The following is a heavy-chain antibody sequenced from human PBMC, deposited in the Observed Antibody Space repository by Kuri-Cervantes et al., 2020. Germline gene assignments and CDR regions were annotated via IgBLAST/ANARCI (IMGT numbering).Heavy chain of an antibody. D-gene: IGHD6-6*01. CDR1: GGSFSGYY. CDR2: INHSGGT. J-gene: IGHJ6*03. Sequence: GSLRLSCAVYGGSFSGYYWNWIRQPPGKGLEWIGEINHSGGTNYNPSLKSRVTISVDTSKNQFSLKLSSVTAADTAVYYCARGGPRKYSSSPAAYYMDVWGKGTTVTDSS. V-gene: IGHV4-34*01. CDR3: ARGGPRKYSSSPAAYYMDV.